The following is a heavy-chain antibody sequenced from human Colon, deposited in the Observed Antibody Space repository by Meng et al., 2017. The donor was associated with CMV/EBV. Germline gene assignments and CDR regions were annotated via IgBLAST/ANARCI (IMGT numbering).Heavy chain of an antibody. CDR1: SGSISNTNSF. CDR3: ARRAGGSWAEIDS. Sequence: SETLSLTCTVSSGSISNTNSFWGWIRQPPGKGLEWIGSIYYGGSIQYSPSLKSRVTISVDTSKNQFSLKLSSVTAADTAAYFCARRAGGSWAEIDSWGQGTLVTVSS. V-gene: IGHV4-39*01. J-gene: IGHJ4*02. D-gene: IGHD1-26*01. CDR2: IYYGGSI.